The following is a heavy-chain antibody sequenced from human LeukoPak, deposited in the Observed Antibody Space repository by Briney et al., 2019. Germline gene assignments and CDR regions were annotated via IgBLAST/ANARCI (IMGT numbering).Heavy chain of an antibody. CDR3: ARHGLEWLLIDY. J-gene: IGHJ4*02. D-gene: IGHD3-3*01. CDR1: GYIFTSYW. V-gene: IGHV5-51*01. CDR2: IYPGDSDT. Sequence: KLGESLKISCKGSGYIFTSYWIGWVRQLPGKGLEWMGIIYPGDSDTRYSPSFQGQVTISADKSISSAYLQWSSLKASDTAMYYCARHGLEWLLIDYWGQGTLVTVSS.